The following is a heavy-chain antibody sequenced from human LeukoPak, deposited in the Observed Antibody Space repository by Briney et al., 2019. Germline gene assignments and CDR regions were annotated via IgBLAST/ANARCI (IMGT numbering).Heavy chain of an antibody. CDR1: GGSISSGSYY. CDR3: ARANVLTGTDY. J-gene: IGHJ4*02. D-gene: IGHD3-9*01. Sequence: SETLSLTCTVSGGSISSGSYYWSWIRQPAGKGLEWIGRIYTSGSTNYNPSLKSRVTMSLDTSKNQFSLKLSSVTAADTAVYYCARANVLTGTDYWGQGSLVTVSS. V-gene: IGHV4-61*02. CDR2: IYTSGST.